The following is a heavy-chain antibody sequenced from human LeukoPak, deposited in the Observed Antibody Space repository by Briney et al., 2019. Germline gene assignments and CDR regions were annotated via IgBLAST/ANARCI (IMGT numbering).Heavy chain of an antibody. D-gene: IGHD3/OR15-3a*01. V-gene: IGHV3-74*03. J-gene: IGHJ4*02. CDR2: INTDGSST. Sequence: GGSLRLSCAASGFTFSSYWMHWVRQVPGKGLVCVSHINTDGSSTKYADSVKGRFTISRDNAKNTLYLQMNSLRPDDTAVYYCARVRAGWTGYNPDYWGQGTLVTVSS. CDR1: GFTFSSYW. CDR3: ARVRAGWTGYNPDY.